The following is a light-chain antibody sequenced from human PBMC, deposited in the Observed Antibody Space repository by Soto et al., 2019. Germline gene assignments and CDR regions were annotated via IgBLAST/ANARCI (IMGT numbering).Light chain of an antibody. CDR3: QQYGSSPET. V-gene: IGKV3-20*01. CDR1: QSVSSSY. Sequence: IVLTQSPGNLSLSPGEKTTLPCRASQSVSSSYLAWYQQKPGQAPRLLIYGASSRATGIPDRFSGSGSGTDFTLTISRLEPEDFAVYYCQQYGSSPETFGQGTRVEI. J-gene: IGKJ1*01. CDR2: GAS.